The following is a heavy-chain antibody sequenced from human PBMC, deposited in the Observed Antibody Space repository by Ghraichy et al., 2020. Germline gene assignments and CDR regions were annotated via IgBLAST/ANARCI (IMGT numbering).Heavy chain of an antibody. CDR3: AKDPHITIFGVVIRGFDY. V-gene: IGHV3-23*01. CDR2: ISGSGGST. D-gene: IGHD3-3*01. J-gene: IGHJ4*02. CDR1: GFTFSSYA. Sequence: GESLNISCAASGFTFSSYAMSWVRQAPGKGLEWVSAISGSGGSTYYADSVKGRFTISRDNSKNTLYLQMNSLRAEDTAVYYCAKDPHITIFGVVIRGFDYWGQGTLVTVSS.